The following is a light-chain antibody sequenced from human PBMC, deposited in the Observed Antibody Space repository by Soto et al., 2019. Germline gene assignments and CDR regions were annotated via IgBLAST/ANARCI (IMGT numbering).Light chain of an antibody. V-gene: IGKV3-11*01. CDR1: QSVSSY. Sequence: EIVLTQSPATLSLSPGESATLSCRASQSVSSYLAWFQQKPGQPPRLLIYDASNRATGIPARLSGSGSGTDFTLTISSLEPEDFAVYYCQQRYNWPYTFGQGTKLETK. J-gene: IGKJ2*01. CDR2: DAS. CDR3: QQRYNWPYT.